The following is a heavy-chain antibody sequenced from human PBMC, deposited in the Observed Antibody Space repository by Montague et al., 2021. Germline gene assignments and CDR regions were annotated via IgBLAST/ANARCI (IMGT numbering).Heavy chain of an antibody. Sequence: SETLSLTCTVSGGSISSCSYYWGWIRQPPGKGLEWIGSIYYSGNTYYNPSLKSRVTISVDPSKNQFSLRLSSVTAADTAVYYCARPNIVTIHWYFDLWGRGTLVLVSS. D-gene: IGHD5-12*01. V-gene: IGHV4-39*01. J-gene: IGHJ2*01. CDR3: ARPNIVTIHWYFDL. CDR1: GGSISSCSYY. CDR2: IYYSGNT.